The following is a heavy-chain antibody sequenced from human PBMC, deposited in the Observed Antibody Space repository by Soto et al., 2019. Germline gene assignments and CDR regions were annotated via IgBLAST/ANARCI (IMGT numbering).Heavy chain of an antibody. CDR1: GFTFGDYA. CDR2: IRSKAYGGTT. Sequence: PGGSLRLSCTASGFTFGDYAMSWFRQAPGKGLEWVGFIRSKAYGGTTEYAASVKGRFTISRDDSKSIAYLQMNSLKTEDTAVYYCRPIVVPTGNDYWGQGTLVTVSS. J-gene: IGHJ4*02. D-gene: IGHD2-2*01. V-gene: IGHV3-49*03. CDR3: RPIVVPTGNDY.